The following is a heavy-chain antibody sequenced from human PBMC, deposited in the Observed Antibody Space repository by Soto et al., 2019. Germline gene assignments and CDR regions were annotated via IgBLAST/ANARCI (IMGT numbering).Heavy chain of an antibody. CDR1: GFTVSSNY. CDR3: ARLRARGFDYYYYGLDL. CDR2: LYTGGGA. Sequence: GGSLRLSCAASGFTVSSNYMTWVRQAPGKGLEWVSILYTGGGAYFADFVMGRFTISTDSFKNTLDLQMNSLRAEDTAVYYCARLRARGFDYYYYGLDLWGQGTTVTVSS. V-gene: IGHV3-53*01. J-gene: IGHJ6*02. D-gene: IGHD5-12*01.